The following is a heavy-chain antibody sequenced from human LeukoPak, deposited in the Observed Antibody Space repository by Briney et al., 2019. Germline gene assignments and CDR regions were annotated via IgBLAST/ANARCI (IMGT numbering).Heavy chain of an antibody. V-gene: IGHV3-53*05. D-gene: IGHD3-16*02. CDR3: AKDLITFGGVIAIIDY. CDR2: IYSGGST. Sequence: PGGSLRLSCAASGFTFSSNYMSWVRQAPGKGLEWVSVIYSGGSTYYADSVKGRFTISRDNSKNTLHLQMNSLRAEDTAVYYCAKDLITFGGVIAIIDYWGQGTLVSVSS. J-gene: IGHJ4*02. CDR1: GFTFSSNY.